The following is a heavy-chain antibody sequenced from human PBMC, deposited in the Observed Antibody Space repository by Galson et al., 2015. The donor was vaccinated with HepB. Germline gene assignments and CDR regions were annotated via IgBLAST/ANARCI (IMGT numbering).Heavy chain of an antibody. Sequence: SVKVSCKASGGTFSSYTISWVRQAPGQGLEWMGRIIPILGIANYAQKFQGRVTITADKSTSTAYMELSSLRSEDTAVYYCARDTSAGTRGGRLGDWYFDLWGRGTLVTVSS. CDR1: GGTFSSYT. D-gene: IGHD6-19*01. J-gene: IGHJ2*01. V-gene: IGHV1-69*04. CDR3: ARDTSAGTRGGRLGDWYFDL. CDR2: IIPILGIA.